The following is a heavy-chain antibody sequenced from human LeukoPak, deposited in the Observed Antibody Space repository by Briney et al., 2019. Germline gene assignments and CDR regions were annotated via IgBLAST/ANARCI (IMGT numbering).Heavy chain of an antibody. D-gene: IGHD3-10*01. J-gene: IGHJ6*03. Sequence: GGSLRLSCAASGFTFDNYGMNWVRQAPGKGLEWVAIIKLDGSVKYYVDSVKGRFSISRDNAKSTVYLQMNSLRAEDTAVYYCAKDRIYGSGSPDHYMDVWGKGTTVTVSS. CDR2: IKLDGSVK. V-gene: IGHV3-7*03. CDR1: GFTFDNYG. CDR3: AKDRIYGSGSPDHYMDV.